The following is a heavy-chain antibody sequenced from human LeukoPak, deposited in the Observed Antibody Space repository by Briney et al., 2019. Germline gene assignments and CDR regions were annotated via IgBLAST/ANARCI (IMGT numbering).Heavy chain of an antibody. CDR3: ARGFVSYYYGSGSYEGPDY. Sequence: PSETLSLTCTVSGGSISSSSYYWGWIRQPPGKGLEWIGSIYYSGSTYYNPSLKSRVTISVDTSKNQFSLKLSSVTAADTAVYYCARGFVSYYYGSGSYEGPDYWGQGTLVTVSS. CDR2: IYYSGST. V-gene: IGHV4-39*07. D-gene: IGHD3-10*01. CDR1: GGSISSSSYY. J-gene: IGHJ4*02.